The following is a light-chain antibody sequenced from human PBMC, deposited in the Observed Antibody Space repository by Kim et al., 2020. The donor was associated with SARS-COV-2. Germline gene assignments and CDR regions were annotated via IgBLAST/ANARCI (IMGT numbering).Light chain of an antibody. CDR2: DAS. Sequence: APGGTATLFCRAGQRVSSNVAWYQQKPGQAPRLLIYDASTRATGIPARFSGSGSGTDFTLTISSLQSEDLAVYHCQQYDDWPPWTFGQGTKVDIK. CDR1: QRVSSN. J-gene: IGKJ1*01. CDR3: QQYDDWPPWT. V-gene: IGKV3-15*01.